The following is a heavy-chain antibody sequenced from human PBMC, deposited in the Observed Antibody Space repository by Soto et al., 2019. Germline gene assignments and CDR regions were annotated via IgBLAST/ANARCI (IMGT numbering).Heavy chain of an antibody. V-gene: IGHV1-3*01. Sequence: GASVKVSCKASGYTFTSYAMHWVRQAPGQRLEWMGWINAGKNKTKYSQKFQGRVTITTDRSTRTAYMELSSLRPEDTAVYYCAKSLLFVDHAYMDVWGKGTTVTVSS. CDR2: INAGKNKT. CDR3: AKSLLFVDHAYMDV. CDR1: GYTFTSYA. D-gene: IGHD2-15*01. J-gene: IGHJ6*03.